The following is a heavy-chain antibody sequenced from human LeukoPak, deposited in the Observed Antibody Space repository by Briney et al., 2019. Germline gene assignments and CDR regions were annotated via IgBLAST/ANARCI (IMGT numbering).Heavy chain of an antibody. CDR3: AKRAAGTLYYYYYMDV. Sequence: GGSLRLSCAASGFTFSSYAMNWVRQAPGKGLEWVSAISGSGGSTYYADSVKGRFTISRDNSKNTLYLQMNSLRAEDTAVYYCAKRAAGTLYYYYYMDVWGKGTTVTVSS. J-gene: IGHJ6*03. CDR2: ISGSGGST. D-gene: IGHD6-13*01. V-gene: IGHV3-23*01. CDR1: GFTFSSYA.